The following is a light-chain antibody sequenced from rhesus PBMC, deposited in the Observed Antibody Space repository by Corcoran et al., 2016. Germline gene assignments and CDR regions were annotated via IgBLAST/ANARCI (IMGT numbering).Light chain of an antibody. J-gene: IGKJ4*01. CDR2: FGS. V-gene: IGKV2-91*01. CDR3: LQDIQVPLT. CDR1: QSLLHSNGYSY. Sequence: DIVMTQTPLSLPGTPGEPAPIPCRSSQSLLHSNGYSYLFWYLQRPGQSPQLLIYFGSIRASGVPYRFSATGSGTDFTLKISRVEASDVGVYYCLQDIQVPLTFGGGTKVEIK.